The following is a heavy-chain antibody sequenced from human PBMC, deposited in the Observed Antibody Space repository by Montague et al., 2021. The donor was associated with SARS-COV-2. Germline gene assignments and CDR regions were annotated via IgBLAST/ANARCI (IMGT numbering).Heavy chain of an antibody. V-gene: IGHV4-34*01. CDR3: ARVRYYGSGTSLGMDV. CDR2: INHSGST. D-gene: IGHD3-10*01. Sequence: SETLSLTCAVYGGSFSGYYWSWIRQPPGKGLEWIGEINHSGSTKYNPSLKSRVTISVDTSENQFSLKLSSVTAADTAVYYCARVRYYGSGTSLGMDVWGQGTTVTVSS. CDR1: GGSFSGYY. J-gene: IGHJ6*02.